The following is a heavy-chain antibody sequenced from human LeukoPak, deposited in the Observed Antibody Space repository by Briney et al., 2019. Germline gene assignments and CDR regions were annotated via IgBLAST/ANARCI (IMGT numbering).Heavy chain of an antibody. CDR3: ARPDYYDSSGYPKGDAFDI. CDR2: IYPGDSDT. D-gene: IGHD3-22*01. V-gene: IGHV5-51*01. Sequence: GESLKISCKGSGYSFTSYWIGWVRQMPGKGLEWMGIIYPGDSDTRYSPSFQGQVTISADKSISTAYLQWSSLKASDTAMYYCARPDYYDSSGYPKGDAFDIWGQGTMVTVSS. CDR1: GYSFTSYW. J-gene: IGHJ3*02.